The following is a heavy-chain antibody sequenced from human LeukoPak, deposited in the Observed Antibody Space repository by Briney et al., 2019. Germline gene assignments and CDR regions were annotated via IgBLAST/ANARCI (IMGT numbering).Heavy chain of an antibody. CDR2: VHISGST. V-gene: IGHV4-61*09. CDR3: ARVNYDFWSGYSHTYSDY. J-gene: IGHJ4*02. CDR1: GGSISSRSYC. D-gene: IGHD3-3*01. Sequence: SETLSLTCTVSGGSISSRSYCWSWLRQPAGKGLEWIGHVHISGSTNYNSSLKSRVTISVDTSKNQFSLKLSSVTAADTAVYYCARVNYDFWSGYSHTYSDYWGQGTLVTVSS.